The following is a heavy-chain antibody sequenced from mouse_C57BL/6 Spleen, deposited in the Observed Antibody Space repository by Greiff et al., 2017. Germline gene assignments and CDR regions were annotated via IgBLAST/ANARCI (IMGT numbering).Heavy chain of an antibody. CDR3: ARESPYAMDY. V-gene: IGHV2-2*01. J-gene: IGHJ4*01. Sequence: QVQLQQSGPGLVQPSQSLSISCTVSGFSLTSYGVHWVRQSPGQGLEWLGVIWSGGSTDYNAAFISRLSISKDNSKTQVFFKMNSLQADDTAIYYCARESPYAMDYWGQGTSVTVSS. CDR2: IWSGGST. CDR1: GFSLTSYG.